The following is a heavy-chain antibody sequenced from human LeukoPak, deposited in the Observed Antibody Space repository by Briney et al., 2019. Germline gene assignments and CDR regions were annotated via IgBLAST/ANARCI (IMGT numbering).Heavy chain of an antibody. D-gene: IGHD6-6*01. CDR3: ARGAQRSSSSEFDY. J-gene: IGHJ4*02. V-gene: IGHV1-2*02. CDR1: GYTFTGYY. Sequence: ASVKVSCKASGYTFTGYYMHWVRQAPGQGLEWMGWINPNSGGTNYAQKFQGRVTMTRDTSISTAYMELSSLRSEDTAVYYCARGAQRSSSSEFDYWGQGTLVTVPS. CDR2: INPNSGGT.